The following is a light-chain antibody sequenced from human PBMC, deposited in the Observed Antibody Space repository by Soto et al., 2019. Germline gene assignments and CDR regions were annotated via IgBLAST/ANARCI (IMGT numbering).Light chain of an antibody. V-gene: IGKV3-15*01. CDR3: QQYYKWPQT. J-gene: IGKJ1*01. CDR2: DAS. CDR1: QSVRSN. Sequence: EIVMPQSPATLSVSPGERATLSCRASQSVRSNLAWYQQKHGQAPRLLIYDASTRATGIPARCSGSGSGTEFTLTISSLQSEDFSFYYCQQYYKWPQTFGQGTKVEIK.